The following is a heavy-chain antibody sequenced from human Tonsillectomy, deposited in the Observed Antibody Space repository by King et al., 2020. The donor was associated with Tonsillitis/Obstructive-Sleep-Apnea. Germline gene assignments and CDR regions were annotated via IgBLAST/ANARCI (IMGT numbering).Heavy chain of an antibody. D-gene: IGHD6-13*01. V-gene: IGHV3-23*04. CDR1: GFTFRTYA. J-gene: IGHJ3*02. CDR3: AKSRRYSTNYAFAI. CDR2: ISGGGGST. Sequence: VQLVESGGGLEQPGGSLRLSCAASGFTFRTYAMSWVRQAPGKGLEWVSAISGGGGSTFYADSVKGRFTISRTNSKNTLDFQMNSLRAEDTDVYYCAKSRRYSTNYAFAIWGQGTMVTVSS.